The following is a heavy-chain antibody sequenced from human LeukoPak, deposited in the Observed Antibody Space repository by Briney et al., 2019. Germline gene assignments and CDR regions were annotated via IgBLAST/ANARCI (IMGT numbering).Heavy chain of an antibody. J-gene: IGHJ4*02. CDR1: GFTFSSYT. CDR2: ISSGSSYI. CDR3: ARGYYGSGSYPTFDY. D-gene: IGHD3-10*01. Sequence: GGSLRLSCAASGFTFSSYTMNCVRQAPGKGLEWVSSISSGSSYIYYADSVKGRFTISRDNAKNSLYLQMNSLRAEDTAVYYCARGYYGSGSYPTFDYWGRGILVTVSS. V-gene: IGHV3-21*01.